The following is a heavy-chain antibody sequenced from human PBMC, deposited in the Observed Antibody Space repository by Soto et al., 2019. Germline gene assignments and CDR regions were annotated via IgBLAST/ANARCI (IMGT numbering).Heavy chain of an antibody. V-gene: IGHV4-31*03. J-gene: IGHJ6*02. CDR3: ARDPRVMVRGVRRGYYGMDV. D-gene: IGHD3-10*01. Sequence: SETLSLTCTVSGGSISSGGYYWSWIRQHPGKGLEWIGYIYYSGSTYYNPSLKSRVTISVDTSKNQFSLKPSSVTAADTAVYYCARDPRVMVRGVRRGYYGMDVWGQGTTVTVSS. CDR1: GGSISSGGYY. CDR2: IYYSGST.